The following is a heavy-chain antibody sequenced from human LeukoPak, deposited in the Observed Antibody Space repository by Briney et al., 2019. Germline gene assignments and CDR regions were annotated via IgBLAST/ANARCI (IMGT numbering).Heavy chain of an antibody. CDR2: IYYSGST. J-gene: IGHJ4*02. CDR1: GGSISSYY. CDR3: ARVSSAYCGGDCYSGTIDY. D-gene: IGHD2-21*02. Sequence: PSETLSLTCTVSGGSISSYYWSWIRQPPGKGLEWIGYIYYSGSTNYNPSLKSRVTISVDTSKNQFSLKLSSVTAADTAVYYCARVSSAYCGGDCYSGTIDYWGQGTLVTVSS. V-gene: IGHV4-59*01.